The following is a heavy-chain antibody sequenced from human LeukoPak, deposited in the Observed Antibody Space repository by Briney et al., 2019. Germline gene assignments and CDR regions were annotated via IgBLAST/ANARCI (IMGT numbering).Heavy chain of an antibody. Sequence: GGSLRLSCAASGFTVSSNYMSWVRQAPGKGLEWVSVIHSGGSTYYADSVKGRFTISRDYSKNTLYLQMNSLRAEDTAVYYCAREGGYNSGYFQHWGRGTLVTVSS. V-gene: IGHV3-66*01. J-gene: IGHJ1*01. CDR2: IHSGGST. CDR1: GFTVSSNY. CDR3: AREGGYNSGYFQH. D-gene: IGHD5-24*01.